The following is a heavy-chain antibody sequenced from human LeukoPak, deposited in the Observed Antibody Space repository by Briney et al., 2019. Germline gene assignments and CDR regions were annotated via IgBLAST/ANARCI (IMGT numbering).Heavy chain of an antibody. Sequence: PSETLSLTCAVSGHPINSAYYWVWIRQPPGKGLEWIGSLYHPDSTYYNPSLESRVTMSVDTSRNQFSLKLSFVTAADTAVYYCARQFDSYFYYYLDVWGTGTTVTFSS. D-gene: IGHD3-10*01. J-gene: IGHJ6*03. CDR1: GHPINSAYY. CDR2: LYHPDST. CDR3: ARQFDSYFYYYLDV. V-gene: IGHV4-38-2*01.